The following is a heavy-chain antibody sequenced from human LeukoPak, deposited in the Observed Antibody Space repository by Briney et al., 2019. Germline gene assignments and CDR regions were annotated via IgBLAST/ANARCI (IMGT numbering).Heavy chain of an antibody. Sequence: ASVKVSCKASGYTFTSYGISWVRQAPGQGLEWMGWISAYNGNTNYAQKLQGRVTMTTVKSTSTAYMELRSLRSDDTAVYYCARDGSSGWYDREGANYWGQGTLVTVSS. CDR1: GYTFTSYG. V-gene: IGHV1-18*01. CDR2: ISAYNGNT. CDR3: ARDGSSGWYDREGANY. D-gene: IGHD6-13*01. J-gene: IGHJ4*02.